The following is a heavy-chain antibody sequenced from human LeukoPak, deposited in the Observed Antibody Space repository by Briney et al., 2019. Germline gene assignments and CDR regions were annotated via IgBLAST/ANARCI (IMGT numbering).Heavy chain of an antibody. CDR1: GFTFSRYN. V-gene: IGHV3-21*01. CDR3: ARHDVAWNYFHWFDP. D-gene: IGHD1-7*01. CDR2: ISSSSSNI. Sequence: PGGSLRLSCAASGFTFSRYNMNWVRQAPGKGLEWVSYISSSSSNINYADSVKGRFTISRDNANKSMYMQMSSLTAEDTAMYYCARHDVAWNYFHWFDPWGQGTLVTVSS. J-gene: IGHJ5*02.